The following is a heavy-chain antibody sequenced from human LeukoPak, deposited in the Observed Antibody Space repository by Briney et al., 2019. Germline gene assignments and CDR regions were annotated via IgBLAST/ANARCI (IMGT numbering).Heavy chain of an antibody. Sequence: PGGSLRLSCAASGFTFSSYWMHWVRQAPGKGLMWVSRINSDGSTTSYADSVKGRFTISRDNAKNTLYLQMNSLRVDDTAVYYRTRINYGWGQGTLVTVSS. CDR3: TRINYG. D-gene: IGHD5-24*01. CDR1: GFTFSSYW. V-gene: IGHV3-74*01. J-gene: IGHJ4*02. CDR2: INSDGSTT.